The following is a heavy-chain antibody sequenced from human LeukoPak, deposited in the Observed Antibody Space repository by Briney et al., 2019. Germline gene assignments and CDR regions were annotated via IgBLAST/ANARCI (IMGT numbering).Heavy chain of an antibody. CDR2: IYYSGST. V-gene: IGHV4-30-4*08. CDR1: GGSISSGDFY. Sequence: PSETLSLTCSVSGGSISSGDFYWSWIRQPPGKGLEWIGYIYYSGSTYYNPSLKSRVSISVDTSKNQFSLKLSSVTAADTAVYYCASEKTYWFDPWGQGTLVTVSS. CDR3: ASEKTYWFDP. J-gene: IGHJ5*02.